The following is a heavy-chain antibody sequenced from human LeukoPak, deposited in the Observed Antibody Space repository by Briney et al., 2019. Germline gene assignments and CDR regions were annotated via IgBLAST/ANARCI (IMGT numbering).Heavy chain of an antibody. V-gene: IGHV1-18*01. D-gene: IGHD4-17*01. CDR2: IGAYNGNT. CDR1: GYTFTTYG. J-gene: IGHJ4*02. CDR3: ARDRDYGDYNTQDLFDY. Sequence: GASVKVSCKASGYTFTTYGISWVRQAPGQGLEWMGWIGAYNGNTNYAQRLQGRVTMTTDTSTTTAYMELRSLRSDDTAVYYCARDRDYGDYNTQDLFDYWGQGTLVTVSS.